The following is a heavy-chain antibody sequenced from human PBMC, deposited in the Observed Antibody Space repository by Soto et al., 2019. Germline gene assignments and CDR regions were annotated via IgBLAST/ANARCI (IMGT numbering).Heavy chain of an antibody. CDR1: GYTFTSYA. V-gene: IGHV1-3*01. D-gene: IGHD3-16*01. J-gene: IGHJ4*02. CDR3: ANALGLYYFDY. CDR2: INAGNGNT. Sequence: ASVKLSCKASGYTFTSYAMHWVRQAPGQRLEWMGWINAGNGNTKYSQKFQGRVTITRDTSASTAYMELSSLRSEDTAVYYCANALGLYYFDYWGQGTLVTVSS.